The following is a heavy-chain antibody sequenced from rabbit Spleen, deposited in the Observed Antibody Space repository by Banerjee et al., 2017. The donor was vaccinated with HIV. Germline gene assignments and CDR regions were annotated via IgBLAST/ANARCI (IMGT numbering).Heavy chain of an antibody. V-gene: IGHV1S40*01. CDR1: GFSFSSRYY. CDR2: IYSGSSGDT. Sequence: QSLEESGGDLVKPGASLTLPCTASGFSFSSRYYMCWVRQAPGKGLEWIACIYSGSSGDTYYASGAKGRFTISKTSSTTVTLQMTSMTAADTATYFGARDLIGIMGWNFYLWGQGTLVTVS. J-gene: IGHJ4*01. CDR3: ARDLIGIMGWNFYL. D-gene: IGHD1-1*01.